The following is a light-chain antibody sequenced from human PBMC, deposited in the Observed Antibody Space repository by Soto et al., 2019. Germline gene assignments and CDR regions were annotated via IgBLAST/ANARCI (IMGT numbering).Light chain of an antibody. Sequence: EIVMTQSPATLSVSPGERATLSCRASQRVSSNLAWYQQKPGQAPRLLIHGASTRATGIPARFSGSGSGTEFTLTISSLQSEDFAVYYCQQYNNWPPVTFGQGTKVEIK. V-gene: IGKV3-15*01. CDR3: QQYNNWPPVT. CDR2: GAS. J-gene: IGKJ1*01. CDR1: QRVSSN.